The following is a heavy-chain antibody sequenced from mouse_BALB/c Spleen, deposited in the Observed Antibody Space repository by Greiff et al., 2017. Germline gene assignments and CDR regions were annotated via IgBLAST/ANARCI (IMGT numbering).Heavy chain of an antibody. D-gene: IGHD1-1*01. J-gene: IGHJ3*01. CDR1: GDSITSGY. CDR2: ISYSGST. CDR3: ARLTTGAGAWFAY. Sequence: EVKLQESGPSLVKPSQTLSLTCSVTGDSITSGYWNWIRKLPGNKLEYMGYISYSGSTYYNPSLKSRISITRDTSKNQYYLQLNSVTTEDTATYYCARLTTGAGAWFAYWGQGTLVTVAA. V-gene: IGHV3-8*02.